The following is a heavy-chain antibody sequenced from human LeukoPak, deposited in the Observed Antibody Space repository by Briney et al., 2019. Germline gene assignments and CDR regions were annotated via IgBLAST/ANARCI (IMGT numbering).Heavy chain of an antibody. J-gene: IGHJ6*02. CDR3: ARDWSTVTHGYYYGMDV. D-gene: IGHD4-11*01. CDR2: ISSSGSTI. V-gene: IGHV3-11*01. Sequence: GGSLRLSCAASGFTSSDYYMSWIRQAPGKGLEWVSYISSSGSTIYYADSVKGRFTISRDSAKNSLYLQMNSLRAEDTAVYYCARDWSTVTHGYYYGMDVWGQGTTVTVSS. CDR1: GFTSSDYY.